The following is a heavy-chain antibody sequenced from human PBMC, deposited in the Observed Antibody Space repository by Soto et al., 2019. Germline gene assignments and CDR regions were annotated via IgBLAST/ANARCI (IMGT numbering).Heavy chain of an antibody. CDR2: IYYSGST. CDR3: ARVSYGDRVKAFDI. CDR1: GGSISSYY. Sequence: QVQLQESGPGLVKPSETLSLTCTVSGGSISSYYWSWIRQPPGKGLAWIGCIYYSGSTNYNPSHKSRVTISVDTSKSQFSLNLSSVTAADTAVYYCARVSYGDRVKAFDILGQGTMVTVSS. J-gene: IGHJ3*02. D-gene: IGHD4-17*01. V-gene: IGHV4-59*01.